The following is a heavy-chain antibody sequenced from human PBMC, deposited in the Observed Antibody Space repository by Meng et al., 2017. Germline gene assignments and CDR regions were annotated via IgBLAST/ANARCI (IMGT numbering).Heavy chain of an antibody. D-gene: IGHD1-26*01. CDR2: AYYRSKWYH. V-gene: IGHV6-1*01. Sequence: QIQLQQSGPGLVKPPQTLSLICAIAGDSVSSNSAAWNWFRQSPSRGLEWLGRAYYRSKWYHDYAESVKSRISIDPDTSKNQFSLQLRSVTPEDSAVYYCARGSYSFDSWGQRTLVTVSS. CDR3: ARGSYSFDS. J-gene: IGHJ4*02. CDR1: GDSVSSNSAA.